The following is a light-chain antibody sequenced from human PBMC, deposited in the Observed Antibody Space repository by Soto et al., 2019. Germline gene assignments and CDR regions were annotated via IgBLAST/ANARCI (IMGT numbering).Light chain of an antibody. J-gene: IGKJ1*01. V-gene: IGKV1-39*01. CDR1: EDISKC. CDR3: QQFDGSLWT. Sequence: DIQMTQSPSSVSASVGDRVTVTCQASEDISKCLNWYQEKPGKAPKLLIYAASSLQSGVPSRFSGSGSGTDFNLTISRLEPEDFAVYCCQQFDGSLWTFGPGTKV. CDR2: AAS.